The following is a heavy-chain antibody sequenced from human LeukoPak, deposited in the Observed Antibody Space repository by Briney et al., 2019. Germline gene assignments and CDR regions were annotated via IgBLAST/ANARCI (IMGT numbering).Heavy chain of an antibody. Sequence: ASVKVSCKASGYTFTGYYMHWVRQAPGQGLEWMGIIDPSGGSTTYAQKFQGRVSMTRDMSTSTVYMDLSSLRSEDTAVYYCARAAFTMTSWIDYWGQGTLVTVSS. J-gene: IGHJ4*02. V-gene: IGHV1-46*01. CDR3: ARAAFTMTSWIDY. D-gene: IGHD3-22*01. CDR1: GYTFTGYY. CDR2: IDPSGGST.